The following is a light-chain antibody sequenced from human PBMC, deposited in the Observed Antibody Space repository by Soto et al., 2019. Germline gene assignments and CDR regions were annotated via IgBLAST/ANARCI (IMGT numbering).Light chain of an antibody. Sequence: QSALTQPRSVSGSPGQSVSISCTGTSSDVGGYKYVSWYQQHPGKAPKVMIYDVSKRPSGVPDRFSGSKSGNTASLTISGLQSEDEADYYCAAWDDSLNGRVFGTGTQLTVL. CDR1: SSDVGGYKY. CDR2: DVS. CDR3: AAWDDSLNGRV. J-gene: IGLJ1*01. V-gene: IGLV2-11*01.